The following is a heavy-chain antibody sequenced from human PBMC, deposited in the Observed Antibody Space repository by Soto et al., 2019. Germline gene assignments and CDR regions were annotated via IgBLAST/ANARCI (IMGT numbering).Heavy chain of an antibody. Sequence: PSETLSLTCPVSGYSISSGNYWGCIRQPPGKGLEWIGSIYHNGRTHYSPSLKSRVTISVDTSKNHFSLKLTSVTAADTAYYYCAPRKPGCWFDPWGQGILVTVSS. J-gene: IGHJ5*02. CDR2: IYHNGRT. V-gene: IGHV4-38-2*01. CDR3: APRKPGCWFDP. CDR1: GYSISSGNY.